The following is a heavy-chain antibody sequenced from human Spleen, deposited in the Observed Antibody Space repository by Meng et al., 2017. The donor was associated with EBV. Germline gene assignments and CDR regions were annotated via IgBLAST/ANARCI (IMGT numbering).Heavy chain of an antibody. V-gene: IGHV3-74*01. Sequence: AQLEESGGGVGQPGGSRTPSGVGSGYTSRQDLMHWVRQAPGIGLEWVSSLNEDGSTTTYPDSEWGRFTISRDNTKNTLYLQMNSLRAEDTTVYYCSRDLVGSDDSWGQGTLVTVSS. CDR2: LNEDGSTT. CDR3: SRDLVGSDDS. J-gene: IGHJ5*01. CDR1: GYTSRQDL. D-gene: IGHD2-8*02.